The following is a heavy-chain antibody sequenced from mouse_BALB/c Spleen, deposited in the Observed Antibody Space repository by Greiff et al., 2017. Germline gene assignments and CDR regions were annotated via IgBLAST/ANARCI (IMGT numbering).Heavy chain of an antibody. CDR2: IRLKSNNYAT. CDR1: GFTFSNYW. D-gene: IGHD2-3*01. Sequence: DVKLVESGGGLVQPGGSMKLSCVASGFTFSNYWMNWVRQSPEKGLEWVAEIRLKSNNYATHYSESVKGRFTISRDDSKSSVYLQMNNLRAEDTGIYYCRWLLLSYWYFDVWGAGTTVTVSS. J-gene: IGHJ1*01. CDR3: RWLLLSYWYFDV. V-gene: IGHV6-6*02.